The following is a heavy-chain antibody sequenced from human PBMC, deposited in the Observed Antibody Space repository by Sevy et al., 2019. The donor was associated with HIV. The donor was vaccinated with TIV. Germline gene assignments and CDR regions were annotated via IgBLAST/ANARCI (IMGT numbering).Heavy chain of an antibody. V-gene: IGHV4-61*01. CDR3: ARLSTPSVSATYFFDY. J-gene: IGHJ4*02. CDR2: IHHSGST. Sequence: SETLSLTCTVSGGSVSSGSYYWNWIRQPPGKGLEWLGYIHHSGSTNYNPSLKSRVTISLDTSKKQFALRLTSVTAADTAMCDCARLSTPSVSATYFFDYWGQGTLVTVSS. D-gene: IGHD2-15*01. CDR1: GGSVSSGSYY.